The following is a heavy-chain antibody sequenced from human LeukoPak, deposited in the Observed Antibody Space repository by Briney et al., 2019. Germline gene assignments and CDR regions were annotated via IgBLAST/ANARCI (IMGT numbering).Heavy chain of an antibody. CDR2: ISNSGST. CDR3: GRDALVGYFSYYYIDV. V-gene: IGHV4-59*11. D-gene: IGHD2-15*01. Sequence: PSDTLPLTCTVSDGPIRSHYWTWIRQSPVKGLEWIGDISNSGSTKYNPSLQSRVTISIDTSKSQFSLRLSSVTAADTAVYYCGRDALVGYFSYYYIDVWGKGITVTVSS. CDR1: DGPIRSHY. J-gene: IGHJ6*03.